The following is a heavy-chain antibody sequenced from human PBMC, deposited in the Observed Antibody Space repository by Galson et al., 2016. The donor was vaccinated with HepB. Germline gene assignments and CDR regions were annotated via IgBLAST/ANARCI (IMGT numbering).Heavy chain of an antibody. CDR2: IYPGDSDT. Sequence: QSGAEVKKPGESLKISCKVSEYKFTSYWIGWVRQMPEKGLEWMGTIYPGDSDTRYSPSFQGQVTISVDKSNSTAYLQWSSLKASDTAMYYCARHELHSNSWYIDYWGQGTLVTVSS. CDR1: EYKFTSYW. CDR3: ARHELHSNSWYIDY. D-gene: IGHD6-13*01. J-gene: IGHJ4*02. V-gene: IGHV5-51*01.